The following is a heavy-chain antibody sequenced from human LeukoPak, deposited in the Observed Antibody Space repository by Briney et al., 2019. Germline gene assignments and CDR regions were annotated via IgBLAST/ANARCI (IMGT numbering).Heavy chain of an antibody. CDR1: GYTFTGYY. CDR2: IIPIFGTA. Sequence: SVKVSCKASGYTFTGYYMHWVRQAPGQGLEWMGGIIPIFGTANYAQKFQGRVTITADESTSTAYMELSSLRSEDTAVYYCAREWVYYGSGSYYNNWFDPWGQGTLVTVSS. V-gene: IGHV1-69*13. J-gene: IGHJ5*02. CDR3: AREWVYYGSGSYYNNWFDP. D-gene: IGHD3-10*01.